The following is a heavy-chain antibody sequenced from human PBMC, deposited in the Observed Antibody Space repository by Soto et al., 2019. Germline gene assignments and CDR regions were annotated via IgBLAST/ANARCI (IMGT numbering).Heavy chain of an antibody. CDR3: ARVRVGSSSYYYYYGMDG. J-gene: IGHJ6*02. CDR1: GGSISSYY. V-gene: IGHV4-59*12. D-gene: IGHD6-6*01. CDR2: IYYSGST. Sequence: SETLSLTCTVSGGSISSYYWSWIRQPPGKGLEWIGYIYYSGSTNYNPSLKSRVTISVDTSKNQFSLKLSSVTAADTAVYYCARVRVGSSSYYYYYGMDGWGQGTTVTVSS.